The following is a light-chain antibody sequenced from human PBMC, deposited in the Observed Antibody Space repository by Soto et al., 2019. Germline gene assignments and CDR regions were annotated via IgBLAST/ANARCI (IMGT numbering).Light chain of an antibody. CDR1: QSISSY. Sequence: EIQMTQSPSSLSASVGDRITITCRSSQSISSYLNWYQQKPGKAPKLLIYTASSLQSGVPSRFSGSGSATDFTLTITRLPPEDFATYYCQQSYSTPWTFGQGTKVDIK. V-gene: IGKV1-39*01. CDR3: QQSYSTPWT. J-gene: IGKJ1*01. CDR2: TAS.